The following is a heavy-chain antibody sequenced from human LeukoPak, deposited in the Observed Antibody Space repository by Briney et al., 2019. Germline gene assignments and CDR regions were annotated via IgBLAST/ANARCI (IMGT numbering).Heavy chain of an antibody. CDR3: ARDSSSCPLDY. CDR2: INHSGST. CDR1: GGSFSGYY. J-gene: IGHJ4*02. D-gene: IGHD6-13*01. V-gene: IGHV4-34*01. Sequence: SETLSLTCAVYGGSFSGYYWSWIRQPPGKGLEWIREINHSGSTNYNPSLKSRVTISVDTSKNQFSLKLSSVTAADTAVYYCARDSSSCPLDYWGQGTLVTVSS.